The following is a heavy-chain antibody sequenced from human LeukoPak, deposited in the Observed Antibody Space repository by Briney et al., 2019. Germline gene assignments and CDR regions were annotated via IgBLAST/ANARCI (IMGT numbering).Heavy chain of an antibody. CDR3: AKGSHPTTNPYYYYGMDV. D-gene: IGHD2-8*01. CDR2: ISWNSGSI. CDR1: GFTFDDYA. J-gene: IGHJ6*02. V-gene: IGHV3-9*01. Sequence: GRSLRLSCAASGFTFDDYAMHWVRQAPGKGLEGVSGISWNSGSIGYADSVKGRFTISRDNAKNSLYLQMNSLRAEDTALYYCAKGSHPTTNPYYYYGMDVWGQGTTVTVSS.